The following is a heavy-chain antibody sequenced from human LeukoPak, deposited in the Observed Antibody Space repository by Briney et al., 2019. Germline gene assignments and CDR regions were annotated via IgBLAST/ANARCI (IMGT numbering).Heavy chain of an antibody. CDR2: ISYEGGTQ. CDR3: AKEGTPQVSTWYDL. Sequence: GMSPRLSCAASGVTLSPYGMHWVRQAPGKGLEWVAVISYEGGTQHYADSVKGRFIISRDNPRNTLYLQMNILRTGDTAVYYCAKEGTPQVSTWYDLWGQGTQVIVSS. CDR1: GVTLSPYG. J-gene: IGHJ5*02. D-gene: IGHD3-10*01. V-gene: IGHV3-30*18.